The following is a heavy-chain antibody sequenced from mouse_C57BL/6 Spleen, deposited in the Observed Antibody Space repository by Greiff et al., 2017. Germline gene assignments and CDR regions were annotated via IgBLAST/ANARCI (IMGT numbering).Heavy chain of an antibody. CDR1: GYAFSSSW. V-gene: IGHV1-82*01. D-gene: IGHD1-1*01. CDR3: ARDYHGRGYFDV. CDR2: IYPGDGDT. J-gene: IGHJ1*03. Sequence: QVQLKQSGPELVKPGASVKISCKASGYAFSSSWMNWVKQRPGKGLEWIGRIYPGDGDTNYNGKFKGKATLTADKSSSTAYMQLSSLTSEDSAVYFCARDYHGRGYFDVWGTGTTVTVSS.